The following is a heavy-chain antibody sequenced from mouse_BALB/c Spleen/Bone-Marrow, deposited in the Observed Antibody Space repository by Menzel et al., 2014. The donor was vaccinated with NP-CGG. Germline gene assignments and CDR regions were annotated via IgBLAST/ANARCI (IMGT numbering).Heavy chain of an antibody. Sequence: VMLVESGPGLVAPSQSLSITCTVSGFSLTSYGVHWVRQPPGKGLEWLGVIWAGGSTNYNSALMSRLSISKDNSKSQVFLKMNSLQTDDTAVYYCARDRGPPYWGQGTLVTVSA. J-gene: IGHJ3*01. D-gene: IGHD3-1*01. CDR2: IWAGGST. CDR3: ARDRGPPY. V-gene: IGHV2-9*02. CDR1: GFSLTSYG.